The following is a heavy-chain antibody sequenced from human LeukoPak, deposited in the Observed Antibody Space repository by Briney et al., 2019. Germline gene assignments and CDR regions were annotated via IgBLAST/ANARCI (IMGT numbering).Heavy chain of an antibody. Sequence: PGGSLRLSCAASGFTFSSYVMSWVRQTPGKGLEWVSSITRGSIYTFYADSVKGRFTISRDNAKNSLSLQMNSLRAEDTAVYYCARDPYNGSYGDDYYYYMDVWGKGTTVTISS. CDR2: ITRGSIYT. V-gene: IGHV3-21*01. CDR3: ARDPYNGSYGDDYYYYMDV. CDR1: GFTFSSYV. J-gene: IGHJ6*03. D-gene: IGHD1-26*01.